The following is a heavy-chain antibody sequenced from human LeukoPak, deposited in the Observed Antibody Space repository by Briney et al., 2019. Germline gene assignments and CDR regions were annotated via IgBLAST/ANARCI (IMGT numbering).Heavy chain of an antibody. CDR1: GFTFSSYA. D-gene: IGHD3-10*01. J-gene: IGHJ4*02. Sequence: GGSLRLSCAASGFTFSSYAMHWVRQAPGKGLEWVAVISYDGTNKYYADSVKGRFTISRDNSKNTLYLQMNSLRAEDTAVYYCAKSSGYGSGIGGYWGQGTLVTVSS. CDR2: ISYDGTNK. CDR3: AKSSGYGSGIGGY. V-gene: IGHV3-30*18.